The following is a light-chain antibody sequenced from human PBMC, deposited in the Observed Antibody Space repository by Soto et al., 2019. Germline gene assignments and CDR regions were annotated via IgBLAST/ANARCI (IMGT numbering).Light chain of an antibody. V-gene: IGKV3-15*01. CDR1: QSVSSN. J-gene: IGKJ4*01. Sequence: EIVMTQSPATLSVSPGERATLSCRASQSVSSNLAWYQQKPGQAPRLLIYGASTRATGIPARFSGSGSGTEFTLTISSLQSEDFAVYYCQQYNNWPLTFDEGT. CDR3: QQYNNWPLT. CDR2: GAS.